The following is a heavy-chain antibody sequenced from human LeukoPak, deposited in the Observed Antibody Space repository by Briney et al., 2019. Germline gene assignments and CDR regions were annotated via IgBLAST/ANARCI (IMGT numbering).Heavy chain of an antibody. CDR2: FYYDGVT. V-gene: IGHV4-59*11. Sequence: PPQTLSLTCTVSGASLSQHYCSWLRQPPGKGLEYSGYFYYDGVTNYTSSVRSRVTILVDTSKYQFTLNLRSVTAADTAKYYCARGITRHCRSMGGFAFGIWGQGTVVAVSS. CDR3: ARGITRHCRSMGGFAFGI. D-gene: IGHD3-10*01. CDR1: GASLSQHY. J-gene: IGHJ3*02.